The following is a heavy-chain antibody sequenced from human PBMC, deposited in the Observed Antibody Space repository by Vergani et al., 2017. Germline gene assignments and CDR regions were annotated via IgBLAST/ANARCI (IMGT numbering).Heavy chain of an antibody. V-gene: IGHV1-69*01. CDR3: ARGRLRFLEWFLPHFDY. CDR2: IIPIFGTA. J-gene: IGHJ4*02. Sequence: QVQLVQSGAEVKKPGSSVKVSCKASGGTFSSYAISWVRQAPGQGLEWMGGIIPIFGTANYAEKFQGRVTITADESTSTAYMELSSLRSEDTAVYYCARGRLRFLEWFLPHFDYWGQGTLVTVSS. CDR1: GGTFSSYA. D-gene: IGHD3-3*01.